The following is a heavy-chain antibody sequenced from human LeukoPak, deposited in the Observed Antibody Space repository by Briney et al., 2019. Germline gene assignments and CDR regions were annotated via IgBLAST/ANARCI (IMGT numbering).Heavy chain of an antibody. CDR3: ALAPLRDVVVPAGGYYYYYMDV. Sequence: GGSLRLSCAASGFTFSDFYMSWIRQAPGKGLEWVSYISGTGSTIYYADSVKGRFTISRDNSKNTLYLQMNSLRAEDTAVYYCALAPLRDVVVPAGGYYYYYMDVWGKGTTVTVSS. CDR1: GFTFSDFY. V-gene: IGHV3-11*01. J-gene: IGHJ6*03. D-gene: IGHD2-2*01. CDR2: ISGTGSTI.